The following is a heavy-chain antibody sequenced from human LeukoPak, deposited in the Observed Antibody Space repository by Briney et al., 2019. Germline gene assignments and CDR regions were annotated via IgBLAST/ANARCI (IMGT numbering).Heavy chain of an antibody. CDR2: TYYSGST. Sequence: SETLSLTCTVSGGSISGSSYFWGWIRQPPGKGLEWIGSTYYSGSTYYNPSLKSRVTISVDTSKNQFSLKLSSVTAADTAMYYCARHYGPWGQGTLVTVSS. D-gene: IGHD3-16*01. V-gene: IGHV4-39*01. J-gene: IGHJ5*02. CDR1: GGSISGSSYF. CDR3: ARHYGP.